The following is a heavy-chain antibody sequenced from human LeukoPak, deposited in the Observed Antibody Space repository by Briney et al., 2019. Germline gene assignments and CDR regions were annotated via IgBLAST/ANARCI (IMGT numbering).Heavy chain of an antibody. CDR2: IKPDGSEK. CDR1: GFVFSASY. J-gene: IGHJ5*01. Sequence: GGSLRLSCAASGFVFSASYMSWVRKAPGKGLEWVATIKPDGSEKYHVDSVSGRFTISRDNTNDSLFLQMNSLRIDDTAVYYCVRGGSYWTVSWGQGTLVNVS. CDR3: VRGGSYWTVS. V-gene: IGHV3-7*01. D-gene: IGHD1-26*01.